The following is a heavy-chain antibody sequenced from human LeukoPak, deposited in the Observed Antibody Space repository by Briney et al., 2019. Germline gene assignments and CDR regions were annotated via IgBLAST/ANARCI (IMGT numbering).Heavy chain of an antibody. CDR1: KFTFSSYS. J-gene: IGHJ4*02. D-gene: IGHD3-10*01. Sequence: GGSLRLPCAASKFTFSSYSMNWVRQAPGKGLEWVSSISSSSSYIYYADSVKGRFTISSDNAKNSLYLQMNSLRAEDTAVYYCARDLGSIVDYWGQGTLVTVSS. CDR3: ARDLGSIVDY. V-gene: IGHV3-21*01. CDR2: ISSSSSYI.